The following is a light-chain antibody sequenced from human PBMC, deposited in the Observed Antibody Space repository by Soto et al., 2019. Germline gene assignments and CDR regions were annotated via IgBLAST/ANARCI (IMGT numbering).Light chain of an antibody. CDR3: QQYNSHWT. V-gene: IGKV1-5*01. CDR1: QSISSW. Sequence: DIQMTQSPSTLSASVGDRVTITCRASQSISSWLAWYQQKPGKAPKLLIYDASSLESGVPPRFSGSGSGTEFTLTISSLRPDDFATYYCQQYNSHWTFGQGTKVESK. J-gene: IGKJ1*01. CDR2: DAS.